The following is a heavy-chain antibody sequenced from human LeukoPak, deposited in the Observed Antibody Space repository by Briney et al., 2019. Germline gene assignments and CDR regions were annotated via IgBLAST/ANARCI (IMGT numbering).Heavy chain of an antibody. CDR3: ARGIAAAGYYYYYYMDV. D-gene: IGHD6-13*01. V-gene: IGHV1-2*02. CDR1: GYTFTSYY. J-gene: IGHJ6*03. CDR2: INPNSGGT. Sequence: ASVKVSCKASGYTFTSYYMHWVRQAPGQGLEWMGWINPNSGGTNYAQKFQGRVTMTRDTSISTAYMELSRLRSDDTAVYYCARGIAAAGYYYYYYMDVWGKGTTVTVSS.